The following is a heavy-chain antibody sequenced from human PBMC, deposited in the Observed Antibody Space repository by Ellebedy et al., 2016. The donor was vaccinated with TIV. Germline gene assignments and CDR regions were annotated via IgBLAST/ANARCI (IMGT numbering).Heavy chain of an antibody. CDR2: LNRSGGST. Sequence: AASVKVSCKASGYTFTPYHLHWVRQAAGEGLEWMGVLNRSGGSTSYAQTLKGGSTMTRDRSTGTAHMEFPSLRSEDTSVYYCARDLSFDSWGQGTLLTVSS. CDR3: ARDLSFDS. D-gene: IGHD2/OR15-2a*01. CDR1: GYTFTPYH. V-gene: IGHV1-46*04. J-gene: IGHJ4*02.